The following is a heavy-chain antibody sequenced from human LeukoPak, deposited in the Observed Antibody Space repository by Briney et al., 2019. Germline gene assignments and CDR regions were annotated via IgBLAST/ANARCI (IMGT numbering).Heavy chain of an antibody. Sequence: PSQTLSLTCTVSGGSISSGDYYWSWIRQPPGKGLGWIGYIYYSGSTYYNPSLKSRVTISVDTSKNQFSLKLSPVTAADTAVYYCARGRAVTRVHFEYWGQGTLVTVSS. V-gene: IGHV4-30-4*01. CDR2: IYYSGST. J-gene: IGHJ4*02. CDR1: GGSISSGDYY. D-gene: IGHD4-17*01. CDR3: ARGRAVTRVHFEY.